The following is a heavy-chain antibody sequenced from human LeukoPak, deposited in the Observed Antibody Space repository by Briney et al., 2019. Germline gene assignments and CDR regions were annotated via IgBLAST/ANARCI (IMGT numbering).Heavy chain of an antibody. V-gene: IGHV3-48*03. D-gene: IGHD3-22*01. CDR3: ARESLNYYDTSGYVDY. CDR1: GFTFSSYE. CDR2: ISSGSTI. Sequence: GGSLRLSCAASGFTFSSYEMNWVRQAPGKGLEWVSYISSGSTIYYADSVKGRFTISRDNAKNSLYLQMNSLRAEDTAVYYCARESLNYYDTSGYVDYWGQGTRVTVSS. J-gene: IGHJ4*02.